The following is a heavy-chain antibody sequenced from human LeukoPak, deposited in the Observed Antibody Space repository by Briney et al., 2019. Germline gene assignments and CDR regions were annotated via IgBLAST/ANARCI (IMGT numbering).Heavy chain of an antibody. Sequence: PSETLSLTCTVSGYSISYDYYWGWIRQPPGKGLEWIGSIYYSGSTYYNPSLKSRVTISVDTSKNQFSLKLSSVTAADTAVYYCARAPYCTNGVCQPDAFDIWGQGTMVTVSS. CDR1: GYSISYDYY. D-gene: IGHD2-8*01. J-gene: IGHJ3*02. CDR2: IYYSGST. V-gene: IGHV4-38-2*02. CDR3: ARAPYCTNGVCQPDAFDI.